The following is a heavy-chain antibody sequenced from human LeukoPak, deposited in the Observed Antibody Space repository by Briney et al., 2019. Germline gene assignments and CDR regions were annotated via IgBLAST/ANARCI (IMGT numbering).Heavy chain of an antibody. Sequence: PSQTLSLTCAISGDSVSSNSAAWNWIRQSPSRGLEWLGRTYYRSNWFNDFALSVKSRITINPDTSKNQFSLQPNSVTPEDTAVYYCAKNYGDSNWFDPWGQGTLVTVSS. CDR1: GDSVSSNSAA. CDR3: AKNYGDSNWFDP. J-gene: IGHJ5*02. CDR2: TYYRSNWFN. V-gene: IGHV6-1*01. D-gene: IGHD4-17*01.